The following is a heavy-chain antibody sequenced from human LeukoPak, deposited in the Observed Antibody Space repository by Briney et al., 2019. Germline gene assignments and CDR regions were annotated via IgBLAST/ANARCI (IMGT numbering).Heavy chain of an antibody. J-gene: IGHJ4*02. CDR2: IFHTGNT. V-gene: IGHV4-38-2*01. Sequence: ASETLSLTCAVSGYSLSNGFYWGWIRQPPGKGLEWIGSIFHTGNTYYNPSLKSRLTISVDTSKNQFSLKLSSVTAADTAVYYCARGAYYPVFGYWGQGTLVTVSS. D-gene: IGHD3-10*01. CDR1: GYSLSNGFY. CDR3: ARGAYYPVFGY.